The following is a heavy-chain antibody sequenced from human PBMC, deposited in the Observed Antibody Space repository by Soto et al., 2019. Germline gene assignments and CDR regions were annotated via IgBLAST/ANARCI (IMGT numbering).Heavy chain of an antibody. CDR1: GASMSSGGYY. CDR3: ARAPRGNYGYPSYFDY. V-gene: IGHV4-61*08. CDR2: IYYSGST. J-gene: IGHJ4*02. Sequence: ASETLSLTCTVSGASMSSGGYYWTWIRQSPGKGLEWIGYIYYSGSTNYNPSLKSRVTISVDTSKNQFSLKLSSVTAADTAVYYCARAPRGNYGYPSYFDYWGQGTLVTVSS. D-gene: IGHD3-10*01.